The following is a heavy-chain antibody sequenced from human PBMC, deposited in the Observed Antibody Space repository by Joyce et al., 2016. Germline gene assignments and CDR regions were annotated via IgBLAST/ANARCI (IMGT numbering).Heavy chain of an antibody. D-gene: IGHD7-27*01. CDR1: GFTFSSYW. V-gene: IGHV3-74*01. CDR3: ARGNWGSRWFDP. J-gene: IGHJ5*02. Sequence: EVQLVESGGGLVQPGGSLRLSCAASGFTFSSYWMHWVRQGPGKGLVWVSHITSDGSATNYAGSVKGRFSISRDNAKNTLYLEMNSLRAEDTAVYYCARGNWGSRWFDPWGQGTLVTVSS. CDR2: ITSDGSAT.